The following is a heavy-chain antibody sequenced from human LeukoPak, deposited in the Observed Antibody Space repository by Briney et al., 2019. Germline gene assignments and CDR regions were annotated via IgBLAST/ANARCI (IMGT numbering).Heavy chain of an antibody. CDR3: TSLNYDSSGYSFPLDY. Sequence: PGGSLRLSCAASGFTFSNAWMSWVRQAPGKGLEWVGRIKGKTDGGTTDYAAPVKGRFTISRDDSKNTLYLQMNSLKTEDTAVYYCTSLNYDSSGYSFPLDYWGQGTLVTVSS. CDR2: IKGKTDGGTT. V-gene: IGHV3-15*01. CDR1: GFTFSNAW. D-gene: IGHD3-22*01. J-gene: IGHJ4*02.